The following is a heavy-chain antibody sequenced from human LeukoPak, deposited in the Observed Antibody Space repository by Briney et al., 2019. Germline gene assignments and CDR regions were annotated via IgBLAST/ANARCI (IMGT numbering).Heavy chain of an antibody. D-gene: IGHD1-26*01. CDR1: GGSISGYY. J-gene: IGHJ3*02. V-gene: IGHV4-4*07. CDR3: ARTPPRIMDDAFDI. Sequence: ASETLSLTCTVSGGSISGYYWSWIRQPAGKGLEWIGRIYTSGSTNYNPSLKSRVTISVDTSKNQFSLKLSSVTAADTAVYTLARTPPRIMDDAFDIWGQGTMVTVSS. CDR2: IYTSGST.